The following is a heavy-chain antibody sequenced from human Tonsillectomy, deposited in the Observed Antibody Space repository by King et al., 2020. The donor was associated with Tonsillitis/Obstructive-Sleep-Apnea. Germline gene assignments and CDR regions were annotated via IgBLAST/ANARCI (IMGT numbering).Heavy chain of an antibody. CDR2: ISFDGDNK. CDR3: TRDMWYCSGGCVWSLHDACDL. Sequence: VQLVESGGGVVQPGRSLRLSCAASGFTFRNYGIHWVRRAPGKGLEWVAVISFDGDNKDYAGSVKGRFAISRDNSENTVYLQMNSLRAEDTALYYCTRDMWYCSGGCVWSLHDACDLGGQGTMLTVSS. J-gene: IGHJ3*01. CDR1: GFTFRNYG. V-gene: IGHV3-30*09. D-gene: IGHD6-19*01.